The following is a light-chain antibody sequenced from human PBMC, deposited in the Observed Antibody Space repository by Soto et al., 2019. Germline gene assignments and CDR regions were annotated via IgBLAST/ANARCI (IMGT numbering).Light chain of an antibody. CDR3: SVWDDSLNGWV. Sequence: QPVLTQPPSASGTPGQRVTISCSGSNSNIGSHTVNWYQQLPGTAPKLLMYSNNQRPSGVPDRFSGSKSGTSASLAISGLQSEDEADYYCSVWDDSLNGWVFGGGTKVTVL. J-gene: IGLJ3*02. CDR1: NSNIGSHT. V-gene: IGLV1-44*01. CDR2: SNN.